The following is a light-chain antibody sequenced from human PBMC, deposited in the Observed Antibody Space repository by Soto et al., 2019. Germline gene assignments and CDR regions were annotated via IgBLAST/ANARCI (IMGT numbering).Light chain of an antibody. Sequence: DIVMTQSPLSLPVTPGEPASISCRSSQSLLHSNGYTYLNWYLQKPGQSPQLLIYLVSNRASGVPDRFSGSGSGTDFTLKISRLEAEDVGVYYCMQDLQTWTFGQGTKVESK. CDR1: QSLLHSNGYTY. CDR3: MQDLQTWT. J-gene: IGKJ1*01. V-gene: IGKV2-28*01. CDR2: LVS.